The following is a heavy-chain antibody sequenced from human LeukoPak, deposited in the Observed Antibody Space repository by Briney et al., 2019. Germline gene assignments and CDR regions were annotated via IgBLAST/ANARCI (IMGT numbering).Heavy chain of an antibody. Sequence: ASVKVSCKASGGTFSSYAISWVRQAPGQGLEWMGRIIPIFGIANYAQKSQGRVTITADKSTSTAYMELSSLRSEDTAVYYCAREGRESGDIVVVPAAIWFDPWGQGTLVTVSS. CDR1: GGTFSSYA. J-gene: IGHJ5*02. CDR2: IIPIFGIA. V-gene: IGHV1-69*04. CDR3: AREGRESGDIVVVPAAIWFDP. D-gene: IGHD2-2*01.